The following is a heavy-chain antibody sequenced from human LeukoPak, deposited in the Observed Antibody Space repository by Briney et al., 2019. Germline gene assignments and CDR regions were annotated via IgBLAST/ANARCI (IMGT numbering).Heavy chain of an antibody. D-gene: IGHD2-2*02. J-gene: IGHJ4*02. Sequence: ASVKVSCKGSGYTLSNHAFSWVRQAPGQGLEWMGRINPNSGDTSSAQKFQGRVTMTRDTSISTAYMELSRLRSDDTAVYYCARDRIGCGSSSCYIDYWGQGTLVTVSS. V-gene: IGHV1-2*06. CDR2: INPNSGDT. CDR3: ARDRIGCGSSSCYIDY. CDR1: GYTLSNHA.